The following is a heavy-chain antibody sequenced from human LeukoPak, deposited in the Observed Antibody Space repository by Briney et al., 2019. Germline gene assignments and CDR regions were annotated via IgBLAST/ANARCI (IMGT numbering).Heavy chain of an antibody. V-gene: IGHV5-10-1*01. J-gene: IGHJ4*02. Sequence: GESLKISCKGSGYTFTNYWITWARQMPGKGLEWMGSIDPSDSYTNYSPSFQGHVTISADKSVSTAYLQWSSLKASDTAMYYCARFLFDGNSRCFDYWGQGTLVTVSS. D-gene: IGHD4-23*01. CDR3: ARFLFDGNSRCFDY. CDR1: GYTFTNYW. CDR2: IDPSDSYT.